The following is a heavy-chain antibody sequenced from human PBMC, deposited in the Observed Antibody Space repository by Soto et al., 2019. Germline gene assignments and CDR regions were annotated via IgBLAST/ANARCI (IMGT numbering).Heavy chain of an antibody. V-gene: IGHV4-59*08. D-gene: IGHD1-26*01. CDR3: ARHLGATTDY. J-gene: IGHJ4*02. CDR1: GGSISSYY. CDR2: IYFSGGT. Sequence: QVQLQESGPGLVKPSETLSLTCTITGGSISSYYWNWIRQPPGKGLEWIGYIYFSGGTNYNPSLKIRVTISVDTSKNQFSLKLSSVTAADTAVYYCARHLGATTDYWGQGTLVTVSS.